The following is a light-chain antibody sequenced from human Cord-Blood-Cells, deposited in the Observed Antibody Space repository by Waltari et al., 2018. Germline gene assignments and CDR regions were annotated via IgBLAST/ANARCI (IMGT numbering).Light chain of an antibody. CDR2: LGS. J-gene: IGKJ4*01. CDR1: QSLLHSNGYNY. V-gene: IGKV2-28*01. CDR3: MQALQTPEVKLT. Sequence: DIVMTQSPLSLPVTPGEPASISCRSSQSLLHSNGYNYLDWYLQKPGQSPQLLIYLGSNRASGVHDRFSGSGSGTDFTLKISRVEAGVVGVYYCMQALQTPEVKLTFGGGTKVEIK.